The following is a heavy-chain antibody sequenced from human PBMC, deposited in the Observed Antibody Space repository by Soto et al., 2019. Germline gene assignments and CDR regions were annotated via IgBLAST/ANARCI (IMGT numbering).Heavy chain of an antibody. CDR3: ATTLGKQWLVFDY. CDR2: IYSGGST. J-gene: IGHJ4*02. CDR1: GFTVSSNY. Sequence: GGSLRLSCAASGFTVSSNYMSWVRQAPGKGLEWVSVIYSGGSTYYADSVKGRFTISRDNSKNTLYLQMNSLRAEDTAVYYCATTLGKQWLVFDYWGQGTLVTVSS. D-gene: IGHD6-19*01. V-gene: IGHV3-53*01.